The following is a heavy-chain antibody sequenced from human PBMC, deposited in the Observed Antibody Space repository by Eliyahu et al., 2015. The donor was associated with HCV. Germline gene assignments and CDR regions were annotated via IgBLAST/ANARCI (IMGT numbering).Heavy chain of an antibody. CDR1: GGSISSYY. J-gene: IGHJ6*02. CDR2: IYYSGST. Sequence: QVQLQESGPGLVKPSETLSLTCTVSGGSISSYYWSWIRQPPGKGLXWIGYIYYSGSTNYNPSLKSRVTISVDTSKNQFSLKLSSVTAADTAVYYCARDRGKVTTRGYYYYGMDVWGQGTTVTVSS. CDR3: ARDRGKVTTRGYYYYGMDV. V-gene: IGHV4-59*01. D-gene: IGHD4-17*01.